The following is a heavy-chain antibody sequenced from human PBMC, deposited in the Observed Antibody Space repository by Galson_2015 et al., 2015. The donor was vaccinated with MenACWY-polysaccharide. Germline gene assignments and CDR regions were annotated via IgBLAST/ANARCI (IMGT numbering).Heavy chain of an antibody. V-gene: IGHV3-33*01. CDR1: ESRFSNSG. CDR2: IQYDGSQK. J-gene: IGHJ3*01. Sequence: SLRLSCAASESRFSNSGMLWGRQAPGKGREWVAVIQYDGSQKEYIDSVKGRFTISRDNSKNTLYLEMNSLRAEDTALYYCAREGSRIVFHAFDVWGQGTMVIVSS. D-gene: IGHD3-10*02. CDR3: AREGSRIVFHAFDV.